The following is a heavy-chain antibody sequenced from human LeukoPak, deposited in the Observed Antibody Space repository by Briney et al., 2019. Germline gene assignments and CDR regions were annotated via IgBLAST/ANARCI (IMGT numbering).Heavy chain of an antibody. CDR2: ISDGGST. Sequence: GGSLRLSCAASGFTFSSYAMSWVRQAPGKGLEWVSVISDGGSTNYAASVKGRFTISRDNSKNTLYLQMISLRAEDTAVYYCARETGYCSGSTCFYFDYWGQGTLVTVSS. J-gene: IGHJ4*02. CDR1: GFTFSSYA. V-gene: IGHV3-53*01. CDR3: ARETGYCSGSTCFYFDY. D-gene: IGHD2-15*01.